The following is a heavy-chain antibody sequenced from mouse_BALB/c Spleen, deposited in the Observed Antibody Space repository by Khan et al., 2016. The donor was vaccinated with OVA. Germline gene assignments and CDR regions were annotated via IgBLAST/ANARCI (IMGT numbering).Heavy chain of an antibody. D-gene: IGHD1-1*01. CDR1: GYTFTSYV. V-gene: IGHV1S136*01. Sequence: VQLQQSGPELVKPGASVKMSCKASGYTFTSYVMPWVKQKPGQGLEWIGYISPSHDGSKYTEKFRGKATLTSDKSSSTASMEISSLHSADHAVLYGLRVLYYYGNAYEGFAYWGQGTLVTGSA. CDR3: LRVLYYYGNAYEGFAY. J-gene: IGHJ3*01. CDR2: ISPSHDGS.